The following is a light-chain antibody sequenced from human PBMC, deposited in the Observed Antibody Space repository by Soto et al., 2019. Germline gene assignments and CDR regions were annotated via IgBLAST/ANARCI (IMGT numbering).Light chain of an antibody. Sequence: LSASVGDRVTITCRASQGISSYLAWYQQKPGKAPKLLIYAASTLQSGVPSRFSGSGSGADFTLTINSLQPEDFATYYCQQSDVSPRTFGQGTKVDIK. CDR2: AAS. V-gene: IGKV1-9*01. CDR1: QGISSY. J-gene: IGKJ1*01. CDR3: QQSDVSPRT.